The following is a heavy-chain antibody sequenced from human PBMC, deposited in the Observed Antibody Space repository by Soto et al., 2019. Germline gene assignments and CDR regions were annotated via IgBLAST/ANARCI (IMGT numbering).Heavy chain of an antibody. V-gene: IGHV3-21*02. CDR3: ARNQRLLRPGYSDY. J-gene: IGHJ4*02. Sequence: EVQLVESGGGLVKPGGSLRLSCAASGFSFSSHSMDWVRQAPGKGLEWVSSIGDDPAYVYYADSVRGRFTISRDNAESSLFLQMNSLRAEDTAVYYCARNQRLLRPGYSDYWGRGTLVTVSS. D-gene: IGHD5-12*01. CDR2: IGDDPAYV. CDR1: GFSFSSHS.